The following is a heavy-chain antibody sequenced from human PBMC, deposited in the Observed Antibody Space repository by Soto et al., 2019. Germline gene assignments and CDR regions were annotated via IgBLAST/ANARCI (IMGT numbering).Heavy chain of an antibody. CDR2: MYYSGST. J-gene: IGHJ4*02. CDR1: GGSISSYY. D-gene: IGHD6-19*01. Sequence: QVQLQESGPGLVKPSETLSLTCTVSGGSISSYYWSWIRQPPGKGLEWIGYMYYSGSTNYNPSLKSRVTRSLDPCKNQFSLKLGSETAADTPVYYCARAVPLWPGIGVAHFDCWGQGTLVTASS. V-gene: IGHV4-59*01. CDR3: ARAVPLWPGIGVAHFDC.